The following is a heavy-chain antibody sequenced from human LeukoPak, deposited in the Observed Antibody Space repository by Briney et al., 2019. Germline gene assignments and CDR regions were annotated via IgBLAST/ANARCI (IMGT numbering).Heavy chain of an antibody. CDR1: GFTFSSYA. Sequence: GGSLRLSCAASGFTFSSYAMSWVRQAPGKGLEWVSAISGSGGSTYYADSVKGRFTISRDNSKNTLYLQMNSLRAEDTAVYYCARGRGSNWGPFDYWGRGTLVTVSS. V-gene: IGHV3-23*01. J-gene: IGHJ4*02. CDR2: ISGSGGST. CDR3: ARGRGSNWGPFDY. D-gene: IGHD7-27*01.